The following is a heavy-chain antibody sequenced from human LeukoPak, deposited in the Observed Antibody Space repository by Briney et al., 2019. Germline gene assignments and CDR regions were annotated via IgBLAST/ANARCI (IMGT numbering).Heavy chain of an antibody. Sequence: AGGSLRLSCVASGFTVRNNHMSWVRQAPGKGLEWVSLIYGGGTTYYADSVKGRFTISSDSSKNTVYLQMNSLRAEDTAVYYCARGPNYGDYGGQWGQGTLVTVSS. CDR2: IYGGGTT. CDR1: GFTVRNNH. V-gene: IGHV3-53*01. CDR3: ARGPNYGDYGGQ. J-gene: IGHJ4*02. D-gene: IGHD4-17*01.